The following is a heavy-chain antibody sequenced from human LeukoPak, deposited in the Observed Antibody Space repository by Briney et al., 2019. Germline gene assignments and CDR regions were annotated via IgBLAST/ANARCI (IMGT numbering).Heavy chain of an antibody. CDR3: ARGIWNRRSIFGVVIPNYYFDY. CDR1: GYTFTNYA. J-gene: IGHJ4*02. D-gene: IGHD3-3*01. V-gene: IGHV7-4-1*02. Sequence: ASVKVSCKASGYTFTNYAMNWVRQAPGQGLEWMGWINTNTGNPTYAQGFTGRFVFSLDTSVSTAYLQISSLKAEDAAVYYCARGIWNRRSIFGVVIPNYYFDYWGQGTLVTVSS. CDR2: INTNTGNP.